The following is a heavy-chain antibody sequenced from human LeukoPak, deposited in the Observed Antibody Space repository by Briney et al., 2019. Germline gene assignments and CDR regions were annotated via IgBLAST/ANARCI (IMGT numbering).Heavy chain of an antibody. D-gene: IGHD6-13*01. CDR3: ATAVDSSSWQDAFDI. J-gene: IGHJ3*02. Sequence: ASVKVSCKASGYIFTNYAMHWVRRAPGQRLEWMGWINAGNGHTKYSQKFQGRVTITRDTSANTAYMELSSLRSEDTAVYYCATAVDSSSWQDAFDIWGQGTMVTVSS. CDR1: GYIFTNYA. CDR2: INAGNGHT. V-gene: IGHV1-3*01.